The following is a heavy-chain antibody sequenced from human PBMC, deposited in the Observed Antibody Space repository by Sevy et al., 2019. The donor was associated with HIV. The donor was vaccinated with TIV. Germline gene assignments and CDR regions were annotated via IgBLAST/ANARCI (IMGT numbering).Heavy chain of an antibody. Sequence: GESLKISCVASGFTFSNYWMSWVRQAPGKGLEWVANIKRDGSEKYYVASVKGRFTISRDNDKTSLYLQMNSLRDEDTAVYYCARGGPLVDGTLIPWGLDVWGQGTTVTVSS. CDR1: GFTFSNYW. CDR3: ARGGPLVDGTLIPWGLDV. J-gene: IGHJ6*02. CDR2: IKRDGSEK. D-gene: IGHD1-7*01. V-gene: IGHV3-7*03.